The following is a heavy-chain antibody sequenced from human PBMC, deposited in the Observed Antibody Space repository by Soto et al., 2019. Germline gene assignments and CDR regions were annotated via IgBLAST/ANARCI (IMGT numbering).Heavy chain of an antibody. CDR2: IWDDGTNK. V-gene: IGHV3-33*01. CDR3: ARVNGLGTAEVGFDY. D-gene: IGHD3-10*01. CDR1: GFTFSSYG. J-gene: IGHJ4*02. Sequence: QVHLVESGGDVVQPGMSLRLSCAASGFTFSSYGMHWVRQAPGKGLEWVAAIWDDGTNKYYTDSVKGRFTISRDNSQNTLYLQMNSLRGEDTAVYYCARVNGLGTAEVGFDYWDQGTLVTVSS.